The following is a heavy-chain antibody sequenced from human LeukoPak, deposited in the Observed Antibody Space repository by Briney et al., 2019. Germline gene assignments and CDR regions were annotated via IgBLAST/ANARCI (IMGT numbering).Heavy chain of an antibody. J-gene: IGHJ6*03. CDR3: ARPSIVGATNYYYYYMDV. V-gene: IGHV3-23*01. CDR1: GFTFSSYA. Sequence: GGSLRLSCAASGFTFSSYAMSWVRQAPGKGLEWASAISGSGGSTYYADSVKGRFTISRDNSKNTLYLQMNSLRAEDTAVYYCARPSIVGATNYYYYYMDVWGKGTTVTVSS. D-gene: IGHD1-26*01. CDR2: ISGSGGST.